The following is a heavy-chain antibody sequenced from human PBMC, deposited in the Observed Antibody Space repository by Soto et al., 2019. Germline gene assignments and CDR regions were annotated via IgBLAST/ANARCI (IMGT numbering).Heavy chain of an antibody. V-gene: IGHV3-21*01. Sequence: GCLRLSCAASGFTVHSFTMNWVRQAPGKGLEWVSTISSNSAYIYYTDALRGRFTISRDNAKNSLHLQMNSLRAEDTAVYYCTRDASRDSSARGWFDPWGPGTLVTSPQ. CDR3: TRDASRDSSARGWFDP. CDR1: GFTVHSFT. J-gene: IGHJ5*02. CDR2: ISSNSAYI. D-gene: IGHD6-13*01.